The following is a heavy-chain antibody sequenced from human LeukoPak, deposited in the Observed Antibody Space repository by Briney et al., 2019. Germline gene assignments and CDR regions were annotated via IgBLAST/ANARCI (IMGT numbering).Heavy chain of an antibody. CDR1: GGSISSGSYY. J-gene: IGHJ4*02. D-gene: IGHD4-17*01. Sequence: SETLSLTCTVSGGSISSGSYYWSWIRQPAGKGLEWIGRIYTSGSTSYNPSLKSRVTISLDTSKNQFSLKLSSVTAADTAVYYCARSRYGEGFDYWGQGTLVTVSS. CDR3: ARSRYGEGFDY. V-gene: IGHV4-61*02. CDR2: IYTSGST.